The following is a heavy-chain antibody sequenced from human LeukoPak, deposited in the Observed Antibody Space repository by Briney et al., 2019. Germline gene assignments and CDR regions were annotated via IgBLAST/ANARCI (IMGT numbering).Heavy chain of an antibody. Sequence: SETLSLTCTVSGGSIRSYYWNWIRQPPGKGLEWIGYIYYSGNTNYNPSLKSRVTISVDTSKNQFSLKLSSVTAADTAVYYCARGEPSTVRWYYYYGMDVWGQGTTVTVSS. CDR3: ARGEPSTVRWYYYYGMDV. J-gene: IGHJ6*02. D-gene: IGHD4-23*01. CDR2: IYYSGNT. CDR1: GGSIRSYY. V-gene: IGHV4-59*01.